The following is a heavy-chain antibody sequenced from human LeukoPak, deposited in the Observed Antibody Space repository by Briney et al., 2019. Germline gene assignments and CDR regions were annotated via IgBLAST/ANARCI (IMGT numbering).Heavy chain of an antibody. CDR1: GFTFTNSA. J-gene: IGHJ5*02. CDR2: IVVGSGNT. CDR3: AAGPGNSSPVGNWFDP. V-gene: IGHV1-58*01. D-gene: IGHD6-13*01. Sequence: SVKVSCKASGFTFTNSAVQWVRQARGQRLEWIGWIVVGSGNTNYAQKFQERVTITRDMSTSTAYMELSSLRSEDTAVYYCAAGPGNSSPVGNWFDPWGQGTLVTVSS.